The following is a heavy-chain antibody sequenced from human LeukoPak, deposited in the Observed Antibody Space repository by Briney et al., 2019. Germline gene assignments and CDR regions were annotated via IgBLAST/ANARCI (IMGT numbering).Heavy chain of an antibody. CDR2: FDPEDGET. J-gene: IGHJ4*02. CDR1: GYTLTELS. V-gene: IGHV1-24*01. D-gene: IGHD1-26*01. Sequence: PEASVKVSCKVSGYTLTELSMHWVRQAPGKGLEWMGGFDPEDGETIYAQKFQGRVTMTEDTSTDTAYMELSSLRSEDTAVYYCATYQPSIVGAAPFDYWGQGTLLTVSS. CDR3: ATYQPSIVGAAPFDY.